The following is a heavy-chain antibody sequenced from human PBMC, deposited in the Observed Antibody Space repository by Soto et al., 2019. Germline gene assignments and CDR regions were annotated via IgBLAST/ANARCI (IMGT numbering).Heavy chain of an antibody. CDR2: IYSGGNT. J-gene: IGHJ6*02. V-gene: IGHV3-53*01. Sequence: HPGGSLRLSCAASDFSVSNNYMTWVRQAPGKGLEWVSVIYSGGNTYYADNVKGRFTISRDSSTNTLYLQMNSLRVEDTAVYYCARGMDGMDVWGQGTTVTVSS. CDR3: ARGMDGMDV. CDR1: DFSVSNNY.